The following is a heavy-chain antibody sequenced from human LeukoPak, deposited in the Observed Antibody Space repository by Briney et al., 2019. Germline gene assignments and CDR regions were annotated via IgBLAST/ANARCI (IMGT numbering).Heavy chain of an antibody. CDR2: IKQDGREK. D-gene: IGHD2-2*01. V-gene: IGHV3-7*01. CDR3: ARDGVSAAVDY. J-gene: IGHJ4*02. Sequence: GGSLRLSCAASGFTLRTYWMSWVRQAPGKGLEWVANIKQDGREKYYVDSVKGRFTISRGNAKNSLYLQMNSLRAEDTAVYYCARDGVSAAVDYWGQGTLVTVSS. CDR1: GFTLRTYW.